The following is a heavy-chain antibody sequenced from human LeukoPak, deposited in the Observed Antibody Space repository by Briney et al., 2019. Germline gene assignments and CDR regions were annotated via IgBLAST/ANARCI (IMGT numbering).Heavy chain of an antibody. D-gene: IGHD2-15*01. V-gene: IGHV4-39*07. Sequence: SETLSLTCTVSGGSISSSSYYWGWIRQPPGKGLEWIGSIYYSGSTYYNPSLKSRVTISVDTSKNQFSLKLSSVTAADTAVYYCAREDCSGGSCYGYWGQGTLVTVSS. CDR1: GGSISSSSYY. CDR2: IYYSGST. J-gene: IGHJ4*02. CDR3: AREDCSGGSCYGY.